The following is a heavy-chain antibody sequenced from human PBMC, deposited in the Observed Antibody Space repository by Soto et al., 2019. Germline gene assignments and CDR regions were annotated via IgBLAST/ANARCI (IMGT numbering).Heavy chain of an antibody. CDR2: ISGSGGST. D-gene: IGHD4-17*01. V-gene: IGHV3-23*01. J-gene: IGHJ4*02. Sequence: GGSLRLSCAAAGFTFGGYAGSWVRQAPGKGLEWVSAISGSGGSTYYADSVKGRFTISRDNSKNTLYLQMNSLRAEDTAVYYCAKVLTVTTLKHFDYWGQGTLVTVSS. CDR1: GFTFGGYA. CDR3: AKVLTVTTLKHFDY.